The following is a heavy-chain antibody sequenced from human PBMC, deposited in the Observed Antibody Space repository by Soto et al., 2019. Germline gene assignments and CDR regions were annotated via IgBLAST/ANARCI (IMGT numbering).Heavy chain of an antibody. V-gene: IGHV1-69*01. D-gene: IGHD3-9*01. Sequence: QVQLVQSGAEVKKPGSSVKVSCKASGGTFSSYSINWVRQAPGQGLEWMGGIIPIFGTANNGQKFQGRVTITAHESATTVYIVLSSLRSEDTAVDYCAIAPNILAVKYYFDYWGQGTLVTVSS. CDR1: GGTFSSYS. CDR2: IIPIFGTA. CDR3: AIAPNILAVKYYFDY. J-gene: IGHJ4*02.